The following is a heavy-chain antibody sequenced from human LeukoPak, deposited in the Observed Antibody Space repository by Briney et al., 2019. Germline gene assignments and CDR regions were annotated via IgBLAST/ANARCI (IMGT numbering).Heavy chain of an antibody. D-gene: IGHD3-22*01. CDR3: ARDQNYYDSTSYYGMDY. CDR2: INPNSGAT. Sequence: ASVKVSCKASRYTFTAYYMHWVRQAPGQGLEWMGWINPNSGATNYAQKFQDRVTMTRDTSISTAYMELSRLRSDDTALYYCARDQNYYDSTSYYGMDYWGQGTLATVAS. J-gene: IGHJ4*02. CDR1: RYTFTAYY. V-gene: IGHV1-2*02.